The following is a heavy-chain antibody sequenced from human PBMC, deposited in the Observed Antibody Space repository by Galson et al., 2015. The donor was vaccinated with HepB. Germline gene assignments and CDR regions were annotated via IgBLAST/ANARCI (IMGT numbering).Heavy chain of an antibody. J-gene: IGHJ4*02. CDR2: IYYSGST. CDR3: VRVRTGTSCYDF. CDR1: GGSISSGGYY. D-gene: IGHD1-1*01. V-gene: IGHV4-31*03. Sequence: TLSLTCTVSGGSISSGGYYWNWIRQHPGKGLEWIGYIYYSGSTYYNPSLKSRVTISVDTSKNQFSLKLNFVTAADTAVYYCVRVRTGTSCYDFWGQGTLVTVSS.